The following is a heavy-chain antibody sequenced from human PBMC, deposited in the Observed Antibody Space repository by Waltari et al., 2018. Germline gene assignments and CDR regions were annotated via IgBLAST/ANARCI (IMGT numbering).Heavy chain of an antibody. D-gene: IGHD3-22*01. J-gene: IGHJ4*02. V-gene: IGHV4-39*01. CDR1: GGSIRRSGYY. Sequence: QLELQESGPGLVKPSETLSLTCSVSGGSIRRSGYYWVWIRQPPGKGLEWIGSIYYSGTTYNNHALNSRCTRWVDTSKNHFSLKLTFVTAADTAMYFCARQSYYDESGHDWGQGTLVTVSS. CDR2: IYYSGTT. CDR3: ARQSYYDESGHD.